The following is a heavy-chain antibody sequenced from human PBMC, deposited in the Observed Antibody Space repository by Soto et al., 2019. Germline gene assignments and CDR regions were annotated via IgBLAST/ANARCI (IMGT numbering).Heavy chain of an antibody. CDR3: AKGRGRSGWYEFEY. V-gene: IGHV3-23*01. J-gene: IGHJ4*02. Sequence: PGGSLRLSCPVSGFTFSSYAMSWVRQAPGKGLEWVSSIIGSGGITDYAASVKGRFTISRENSKNTQYVQVHSLRAEDKAVYYCAKGRGRSGWYEFEYWVQATLVNVPS. CDR1: GFTFSSYA. CDR2: IIGSGGIT. D-gene: IGHD6-19*01.